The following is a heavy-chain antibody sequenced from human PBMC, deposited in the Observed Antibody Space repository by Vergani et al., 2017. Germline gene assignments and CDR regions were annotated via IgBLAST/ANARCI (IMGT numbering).Heavy chain of an antibody. CDR2: ISSSGSTI. CDR3: ARDDRGFLAPFDY. V-gene: IGHV3-48*03. Sequence: EVQLLESGGGLVQPGGSLRLSCAASGFTFSSYAMNWVRQAPGKGLEWVSYISSSGSTIYYADSVKGRFTISRDNAKNSLYLQMNSLRAEDTAVYYCARDDRGFLAPFDYWGQGTLVTVSS. J-gene: IGHJ4*02. CDR1: GFTFSSYA. D-gene: IGHD3-3*01.